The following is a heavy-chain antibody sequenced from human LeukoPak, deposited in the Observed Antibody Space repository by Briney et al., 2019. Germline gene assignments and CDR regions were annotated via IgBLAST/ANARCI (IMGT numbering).Heavy chain of an antibody. CDR2: IIPNSGGT. CDR1: GYTFTVHY. D-gene: IGHD1-26*01. CDR3: ARGSAVGATESLGFDY. Sequence: GASVKVSCKASGYTFTVHYMHWVRQAPGQGLEWMGWIIPNSGGTNCAQKFQGRVTMTRDTSISTAYMELSGLRSDDTAVYYCARGSAVGATESLGFDYWGQGTPVTVSS. V-gene: IGHV1-2*02. J-gene: IGHJ4*02.